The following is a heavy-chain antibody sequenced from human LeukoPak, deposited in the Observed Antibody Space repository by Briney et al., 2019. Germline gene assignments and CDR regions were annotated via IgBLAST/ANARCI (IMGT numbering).Heavy chain of an antibody. D-gene: IGHD3-10*01. CDR3: ARGLGGWFGELLDY. CDR2: INHSGST. CDR1: GGSFSGYY. Sequence: PSETLSLTCAVYGGSFSGYYWSWIRQPPGKGLEWIREINHSGSTNYNPSLKSRVTISVDTSKNQFSLKLSSVTAADTAVYYCARGLGGWFGELLDYWGQGTLVTVSS. J-gene: IGHJ4*02. V-gene: IGHV4-34*01.